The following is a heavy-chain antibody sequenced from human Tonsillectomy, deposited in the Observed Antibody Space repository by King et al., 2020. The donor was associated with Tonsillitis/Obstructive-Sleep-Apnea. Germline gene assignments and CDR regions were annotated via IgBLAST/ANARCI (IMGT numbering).Heavy chain of an antibody. Sequence: QLQESGPGLVKPSQTLSLTCTVSGDSISSGGYYWSWIRQHPGKGLEWFGYIYYSGSTYYNPSLKSRVTISVDTSKNQFSLKLSSVTAADTAVYYCAREVPSPYYFDYWGQGTLVTVSS. CDR2: IYYSGST. CDR1: GDSISSGGYY. CDR3: AREVPSPYYFDY. J-gene: IGHJ4*02. V-gene: IGHV4-31*03. D-gene: IGHD2-2*01.